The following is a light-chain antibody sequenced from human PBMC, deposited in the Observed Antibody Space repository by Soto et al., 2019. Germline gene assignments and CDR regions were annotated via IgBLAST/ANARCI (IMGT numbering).Light chain of an antibody. V-gene: IGLV2-11*01. CDR2: DVS. J-gene: IGLJ1*01. CDR3: SSYTTSSTYV. Sequence: QSALTQPRSVSGSPGQSVTISCTGTSSDVGGYNYVSWYQQHPGKAPKLMIYDVSKRPSGVPDRFSGSKSGNTASLTISGLQAEDEADYYCSSYTTSSTYVFGIGTKLTVL. CDR1: SSDVGGYNY.